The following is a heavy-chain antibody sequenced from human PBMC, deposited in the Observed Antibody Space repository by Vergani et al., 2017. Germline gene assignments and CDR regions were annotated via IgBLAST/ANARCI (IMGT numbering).Heavy chain of an antibody. CDR2: VYYSGTT. J-gene: IGHJ6*03. Sequence: QLQLQESGSGLVKPSQTLSLTCAVSGDSISRDTYSWNWVRQPPGKPLEWIGSVYYSGTTYYNPSLGGRVTMSIDKSKNHFSLTLTSVTAADSAFYFCARGQTGYSRDWSTYFFYMDVWGKGTTVTVSS. V-gene: IGHV4-30-2*01. D-gene: IGHD3/OR15-3a*01. CDR3: ARGQTGYSRDWSTYFFYMDV. CDR1: GDSISRDTYS.